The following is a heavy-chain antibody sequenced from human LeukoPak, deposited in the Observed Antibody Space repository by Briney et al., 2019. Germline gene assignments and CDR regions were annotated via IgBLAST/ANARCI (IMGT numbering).Heavy chain of an antibody. CDR2: ITWNSGSI. CDR1: GFTFDEYA. Sequence: PGRPLRLSCAASGFTFDEYAMHWVRQAPGKGLEWVSGITWNSGSIGYGDSVKGRFTISRDNAKNSLYLQMNSLRVEDTALYYCAKGRYRSGWRYFDYWGQGTLVTVSS. J-gene: IGHJ4*02. CDR3: AKGRYRSGWRYFDY. D-gene: IGHD6-19*01. V-gene: IGHV3-9*01.